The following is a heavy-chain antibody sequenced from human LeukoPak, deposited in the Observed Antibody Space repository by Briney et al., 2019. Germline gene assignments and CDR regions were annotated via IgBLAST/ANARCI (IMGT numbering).Heavy chain of an antibody. Sequence: GGSLRLSCAASGFTFSSYSMNWVRQAPGKGLEWVSPISSSSSYIYYADSVKGRFTISRDNAKNSLYLQMNSLRAEDTAVYYCAKQHIREPLSYFDYWGQGTLVTVSS. J-gene: IGHJ4*02. V-gene: IGHV3-21*01. CDR3: AKQHIREPLSYFDY. D-gene: IGHD1/OR15-1a*01. CDR1: GFTFSSYS. CDR2: ISSSSSYI.